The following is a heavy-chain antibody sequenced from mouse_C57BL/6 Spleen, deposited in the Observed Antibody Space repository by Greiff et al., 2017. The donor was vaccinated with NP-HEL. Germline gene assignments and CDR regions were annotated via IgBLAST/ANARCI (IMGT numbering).Heavy chain of an antibody. CDR1: GYTFTSYW. D-gene: IGHD1-1*02. CDR2: IDPSDSYT. Sequence: VQLQQPGAELVRPGTSVKLSCKASGYTFTSYWMPWVKQRPGQGLEWIGVIDPSDSYTNYNQKFKGKATLTVDTSSSTAYMQLSSLTSEDSAVYYCARYYFSYFDYWGQGTTLTVSS. J-gene: IGHJ2*01. CDR3: ARYYFSYFDY. V-gene: IGHV1-59*01.